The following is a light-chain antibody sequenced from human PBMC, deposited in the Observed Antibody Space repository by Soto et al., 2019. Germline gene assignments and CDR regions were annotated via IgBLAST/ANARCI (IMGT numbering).Light chain of an antibody. Sequence: EIVMTQSPTTLPVSPGGRPTLSCRASQSISNTLAWYQQKPGQXPRXXIFGASNRAAGIPARFSGSGSGTHLTINIRRLQPEDREVYEGQQRSNWRDTFGQGTRLEIK. CDR3: QQRSNWRDT. J-gene: IGKJ5*01. CDR2: GAS. CDR1: QSISNT. V-gene: IGKV3D-15*01.